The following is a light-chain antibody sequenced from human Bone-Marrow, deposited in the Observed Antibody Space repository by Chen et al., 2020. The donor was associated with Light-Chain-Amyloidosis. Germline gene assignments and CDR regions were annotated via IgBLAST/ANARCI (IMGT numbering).Light chain of an antibody. V-gene: IGLV3-25*03. Sequence: SYELTQPPSVSVSPGKTARNTCSGDELPTKYAYWYQQKPGQAPVLVIHRDTERPSGISERFSGSSSGTTATLTISGVQAEDEADYHCQSADSSGTYEVIFGGGTKLTVL. J-gene: IGLJ2*01. CDR1: ELPTKY. CDR2: RDT. CDR3: QSADSSGTYEVI.